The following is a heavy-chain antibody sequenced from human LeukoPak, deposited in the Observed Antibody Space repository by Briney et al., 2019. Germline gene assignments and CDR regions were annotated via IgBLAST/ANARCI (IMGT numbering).Heavy chain of an antibody. CDR2: INHSGST. Sequence: SETLSLTCAVYGGSFSGYYWSWISHSPRKGLEWIGEINHSGSTNYNPSLKSRVTISVDTSKKQFSLKLSSVTAADTAVYYCARGSISRLENWFDPWGQGTLVTVSS. V-gene: IGHV4-34*01. J-gene: IGHJ5*02. CDR3: ARGSISRLENWFDP. D-gene: IGHD3-16*01. CDR1: GGSFSGYY.